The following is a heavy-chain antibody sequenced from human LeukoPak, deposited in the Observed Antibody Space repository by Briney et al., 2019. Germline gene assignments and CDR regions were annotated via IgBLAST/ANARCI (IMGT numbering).Heavy chain of an antibody. CDR1: GFTFSSYW. J-gene: IGHJ6*02. D-gene: IGHD4-17*01. Sequence: GGSLRLSCAASGFTFSSYWMHWVRQAPGKGLVWVSRIRADGSSTSYADSVKGRFTISRDNSKNTLYLQMNSLRAEDTAVYYCARDEDYGADVSHYYYYYGMDVWGQGTTVTVSS. V-gene: IGHV3-74*01. CDR3: ARDEDYGADVSHYYYYYGMDV. CDR2: IRADGSST.